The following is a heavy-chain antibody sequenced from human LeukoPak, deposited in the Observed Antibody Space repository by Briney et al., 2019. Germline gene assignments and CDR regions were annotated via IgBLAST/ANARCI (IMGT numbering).Heavy chain of an antibody. Sequence: GSLRLSCAASGFTFSSYWMSWVRQAPGKGLEWVANIKQDGSEKYYVDSVKGRFTISRDNAKNSLYLQMNSLRAEDTAVYYCARDWELVIVGAVFDYWGQGTLVTVSS. J-gene: IGHJ4*02. V-gene: IGHV3-7*01. CDR3: ARDWELVIVGAVFDY. D-gene: IGHD1-26*01. CDR1: GFTFSSYW. CDR2: IKQDGSEK.